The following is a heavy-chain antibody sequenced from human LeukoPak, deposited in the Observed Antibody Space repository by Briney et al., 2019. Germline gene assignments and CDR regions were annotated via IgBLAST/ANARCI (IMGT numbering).Heavy chain of an antibody. CDR1: GYAFTGYY. CDR2: INPNSGGT. V-gene: IGHV1-2*04. Sequence: VASVKVSCKASGYAFTGYYMHWVRQAPGQGLDWMGWINPNSGGTNYAQKFQGWVTMTRDTSISTAYMELSRLRSDDTAVYYCARGSLVVVPAATMYNWFDPWGQGTLVTVSS. J-gene: IGHJ5*02. D-gene: IGHD2-2*01. CDR3: ARGSLVVVPAATMYNWFDP.